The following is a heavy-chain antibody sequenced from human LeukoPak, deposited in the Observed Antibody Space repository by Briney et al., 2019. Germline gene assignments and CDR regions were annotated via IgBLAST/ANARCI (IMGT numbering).Heavy chain of an antibody. D-gene: IGHD1-1*01. J-gene: IGHJ4*02. V-gene: IGHV4-30-4*01. Sequence: RPSETLSLTCTVSGGSISSGDYYWSWMRQPPGKGLEWIGYIYYSGSTYYNPSLKSRVTISVDTSKNQFSLELSSVTAADTAVYYCARVQGYEEFDYWGQGTLVTVSS. CDR2: IYYSGST. CDR1: GGSISSGDYY. CDR3: ARVQGYEEFDY.